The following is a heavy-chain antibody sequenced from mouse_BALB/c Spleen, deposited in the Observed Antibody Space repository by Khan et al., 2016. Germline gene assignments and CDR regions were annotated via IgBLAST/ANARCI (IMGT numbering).Heavy chain of an antibody. CDR1: GYTFTDYY. CDR2: IFPGSGKT. Sequence: QVQLKQSGAELARPGASVKLSCKASGYTFTDYYINWLKQRTGQGLEWIGEIFPGSGKTYYNEKFKDKATLTADESSSTAYMQLSSLTSEASAVYFCARSYYGYVALDYWGQGTPVTVSS. CDR3: ARSYYGYVALDY. V-gene: IGHV1-77*01. D-gene: IGHD1-2*01. J-gene: IGHJ4*01.